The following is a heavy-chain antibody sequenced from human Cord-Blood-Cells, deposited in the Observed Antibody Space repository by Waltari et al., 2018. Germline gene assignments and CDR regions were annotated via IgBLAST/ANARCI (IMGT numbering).Heavy chain of an antibody. J-gene: IGHJ4*02. CDR2: IIPIFGTA. Sequence: QVQLVQSGAEVKKPGSSVKVSCKASGGTFSSYAISWVRQAPGQGLEWMGGIIPIFGTANYAQKFQGRVTITADESTSTAYMELSSLRSEDTAVYYCARDPEDYYYDSSGYYDYWCQGTLVTVSS. CDR1: GGTFSSYA. V-gene: IGHV1-69*01. CDR3: ARDPEDYYYDSSGYYDY. D-gene: IGHD3-22*01.